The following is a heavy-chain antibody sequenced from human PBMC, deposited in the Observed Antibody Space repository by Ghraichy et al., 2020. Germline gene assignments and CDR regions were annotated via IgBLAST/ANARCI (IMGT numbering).Heavy chain of an antibody. CDR2: ISSSGSTI. CDR1: GFTFSDYY. V-gene: IGHV3-11*01. D-gene: IGHD5-12*01. CDR3: ARDQEGAATTLNRSEYYYYYYMDV. J-gene: IGHJ6*03. Sequence: GGSLRLSCAASGFTFSDYYMSWIRQAPGKGLEWVSYISSSGSTIYYADSVKGRFTISRDNAKNSLYLQMNSLRAEDTAVYYCARDQEGAATTLNRSEYYYYYYMDVWGKGTTVTVSS.